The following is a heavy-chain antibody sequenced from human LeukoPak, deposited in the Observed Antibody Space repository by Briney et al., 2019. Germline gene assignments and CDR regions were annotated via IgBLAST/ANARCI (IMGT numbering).Heavy chain of an antibody. V-gene: IGHV1-8*01. CDR2: MNPKSGDT. Sequence: ASVKVSFKACGYTFINYEINWVRQATGQGLEWMAWMNPKSGDTGYEQKFQGRVTITRNSSINTVYMDLSSLKSEDTAVYYCARGRYMDVWGKGTTVTVSS. CDR1: GYTFINYE. CDR3: ARGRYMDV. J-gene: IGHJ6*03.